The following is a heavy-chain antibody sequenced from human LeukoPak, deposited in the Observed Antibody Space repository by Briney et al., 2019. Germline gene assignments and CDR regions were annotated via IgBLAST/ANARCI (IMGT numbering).Heavy chain of an antibody. D-gene: IGHD6-19*01. CDR2: ISYDGSNK. V-gene: IGHV3-30*18. J-gene: IGHJ4*02. CDR1: GFTFSSYG. Sequence: GESLRLSCAASGFTFSSYGMHWVRQAPGKGLEWVAVISYDGSNKYYADSVKGRFTISRDNSKNTLYLQMNSLRAEDTAVYYCAKGMSSGWYLVSDYWGQGTLVTVSS. CDR3: AKGMSSGWYLVSDY.